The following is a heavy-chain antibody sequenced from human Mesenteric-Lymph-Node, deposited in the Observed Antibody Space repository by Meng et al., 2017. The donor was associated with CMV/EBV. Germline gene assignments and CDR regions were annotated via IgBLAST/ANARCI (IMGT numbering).Heavy chain of an antibody. Sequence: GGSLRLSCAASGFTFSSYSMNWVRQAPGKGLEWVSYISSSSSTIYYADSVKGRFTISRDNAKNSLYLQMNSLRAEDTAVYYCARWGEYCSSTSCFDYYYYGMDVWGQGTTVTVSS. J-gene: IGHJ6*02. V-gene: IGHV3-48*04. CDR3: ARWGEYCSSTSCFDYYYYGMDV. D-gene: IGHD2-2*01. CDR1: GFTFSSYS. CDR2: ISSSSSTI.